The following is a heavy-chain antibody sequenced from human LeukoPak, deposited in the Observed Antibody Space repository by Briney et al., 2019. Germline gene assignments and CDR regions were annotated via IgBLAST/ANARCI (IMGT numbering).Heavy chain of an antibody. Sequence: ASVKVSCKASGYTFIDYYIHWVRRAPGQGLEWMGWTNPNSGGTNFAQKFQGRVTMTRDTSIRTAYMELRRLTSDDTAVYYCARDGGGLVPVPNEWGQGALVTVSS. CDR3: ARDGGGLVPVPNE. D-gene: IGHD2-8*01. CDR1: GYTFIDYY. J-gene: IGHJ4*02. CDR2: TNPNSGGT. V-gene: IGHV1-2*02.